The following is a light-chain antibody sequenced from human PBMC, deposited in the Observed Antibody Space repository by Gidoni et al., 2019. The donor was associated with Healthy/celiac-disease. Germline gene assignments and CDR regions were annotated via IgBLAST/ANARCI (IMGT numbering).Light chain of an antibody. CDR2: DAS. Sequence: EIVLTQSQATLSLSPGERATLSCSASQSVSSYLAWYQQKPGQAPRLLIYDASNRATGIPARFSGSGSGTDFTLTISSLEPEDFAVYYCQQRSNWPTFXGXTKVEIK. CDR1: QSVSSY. J-gene: IGKJ4*01. CDR3: QQRSNWPT. V-gene: IGKV3-11*01.